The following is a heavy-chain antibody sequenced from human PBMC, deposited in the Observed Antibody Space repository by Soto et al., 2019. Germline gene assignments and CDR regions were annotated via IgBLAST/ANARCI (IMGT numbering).Heavy chain of an antibody. V-gene: IGHV3-74*01. CDR1: GFNFSSYW. J-gene: IGHJ1*01. CDR3: ARLPNKSPQN. Sequence: EVQLVESGGGLVQPGGSLRLSCAASGFNFSSYWMHWVRQAPGKGLVWVSSIRSDASSTSYADPVKGRFTISRDNAKNTVLLQMNSVRAEDTAVDYCARLPNKSPQNWGQGTLVIVSP. CDR2: IRSDASST.